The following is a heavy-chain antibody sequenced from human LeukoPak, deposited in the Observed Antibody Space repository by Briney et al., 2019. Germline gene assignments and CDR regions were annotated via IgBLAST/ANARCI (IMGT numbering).Heavy chain of an antibody. V-gene: IGHV3-9*01. CDR3: AKDTGIAVAGRGGIDY. Sequence: GGPLRLSCAASGFTFDDYAMHWVRQAPGKGLEWVSGISWNSGSIGYADSVKGRFTISRDNAKNSLYLQMNSLRAEDTALYYCAKDTGIAVAGRGGIDYWGQGTLVTVSS. J-gene: IGHJ4*02. CDR2: ISWNSGSI. D-gene: IGHD6-19*01. CDR1: GFTFDDYA.